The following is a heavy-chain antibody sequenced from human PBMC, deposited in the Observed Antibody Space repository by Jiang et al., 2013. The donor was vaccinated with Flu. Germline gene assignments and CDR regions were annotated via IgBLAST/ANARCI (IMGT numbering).Heavy chain of an antibody. V-gene: IGHV4-34*01. J-gene: IGHJ3*01. CDR2: INHSGST. CDR3: ATHYDILTGYYVD. D-gene: IGHD3-9*01. Sequence: LLKPSETLSLTCAVYGGSFSGYYWSWIRQPPGKGLEWIGEINHSGSTNYNPSLKSRVTISVDTSKNQFSLKLSSVTAADTAVYYCATHYDILTGYYVDWGQGTMVTVSS. CDR1: GGSFSGYY.